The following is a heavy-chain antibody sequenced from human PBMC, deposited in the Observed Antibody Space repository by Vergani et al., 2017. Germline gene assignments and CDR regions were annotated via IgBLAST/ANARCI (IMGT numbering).Heavy chain of an antibody. CDR3: ARVRITTRPRAGAFDI. V-gene: IGHV4-59*01. Sequence: QVQLQESGPGLVKPSETLSLTCTVSGGSISSYYWSWIRQPPGKGLEWIGYIYYSGSTNYNPSLKSRVTMSVDTSKNQFSLKLSSVTAADTAVYHCARVRITTRPRAGAFDIWGQGTMVTVSS. J-gene: IGHJ3*02. CDR1: GGSISSYY. CDR2: IYYSGST. D-gene: IGHD6-6*01.